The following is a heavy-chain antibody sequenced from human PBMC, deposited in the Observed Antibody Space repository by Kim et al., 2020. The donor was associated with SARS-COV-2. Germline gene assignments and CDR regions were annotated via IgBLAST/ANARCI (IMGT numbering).Heavy chain of an antibody. Sequence: SVKVSCKASGGTFSSYAISWVRQAPGQGLEWMGGIIPIFGTANYAQKFQGRVTITADESTSTAYMELSSLRSEDTAVYYCARTRPDYYDSSGYLEYYYYGMDVWGQGTTVTVSS. J-gene: IGHJ6*02. V-gene: IGHV1-69*13. D-gene: IGHD3-22*01. CDR1: GGTFSSYA. CDR3: ARTRPDYYDSSGYLEYYYYGMDV. CDR2: IIPIFGTA.